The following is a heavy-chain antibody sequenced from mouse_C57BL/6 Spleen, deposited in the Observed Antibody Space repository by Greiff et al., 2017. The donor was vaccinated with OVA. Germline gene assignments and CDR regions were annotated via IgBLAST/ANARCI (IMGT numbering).Heavy chain of an antibody. D-gene: IGHD5-1*01. CDR2: IRNKANGYTT. V-gene: IGHV7-3*01. Sequence: EVTLVESGGGLVQPGGSLSLSCAASGFTFTDYYMSWVRQPPGTALEWLGFIRNKANGYTTEYSASVTGRFTISRDNSQSILYLQMNALRAEDSATYYCARYPYPYYFYYWGQGTTLTVSS. CDR3: ARYPYPYYFYY. CDR1: GFTFTDYY. J-gene: IGHJ2*01.